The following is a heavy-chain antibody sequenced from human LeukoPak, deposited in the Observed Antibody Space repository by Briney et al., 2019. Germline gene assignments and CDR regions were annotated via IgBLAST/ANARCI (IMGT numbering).Heavy chain of an antibody. CDR2: ISYDGSNK. D-gene: IGHD3-16*01. V-gene: IGHV3-30*04. CDR3: ARDSGGAMDY. J-gene: IGHJ4*02. Sequence: SGGSLRLSCAASGFTFSSYAMHWVRQAPGKGLEWVAVISYDGSNKYYADSVKGRFTISRDNSKNTLYLQMNSLRAEDTAVYYCARDSGGAMDYWGQGTLVTVSS. CDR1: GFTFSSYA.